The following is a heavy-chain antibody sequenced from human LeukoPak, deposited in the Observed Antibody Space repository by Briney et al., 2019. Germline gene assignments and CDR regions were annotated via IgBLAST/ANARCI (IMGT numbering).Heavy chain of an antibody. CDR2: ISGGGGST. Sequence: PGGSLRLSCAASGFTFSSYAMSWVRQAPGKGLEWVSAISGGGGSTYYADSVKGRFTISRDNSKNTLDLQMNSLRAEDTAVYYCARDRSYDFWSGYSTPDYWGQGTLVTVSS. CDR1: GFTFSSYA. J-gene: IGHJ4*02. V-gene: IGHV3-23*01. D-gene: IGHD3-3*01. CDR3: ARDRSYDFWSGYSTPDY.